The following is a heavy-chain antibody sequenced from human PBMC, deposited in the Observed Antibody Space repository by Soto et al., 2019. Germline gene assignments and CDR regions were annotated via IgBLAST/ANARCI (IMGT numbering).Heavy chain of an antibody. CDR3: AKNYDSSGYAAYNWFDP. Sequence: EVQLLESGGGLVQPGGSLRLSCAASGFTFSSYAMSWVRQAPGKGLEWVSAISGSGGSTYYADSVKGRFTISRDNSKNTLYLQMNSLRAEDTAVYYCAKNYDSSGYAAYNWFDPWGQGTLVTVSS. CDR1: GFTFSSYA. D-gene: IGHD3-22*01. CDR2: ISGSGGST. J-gene: IGHJ5*02. V-gene: IGHV3-23*01.